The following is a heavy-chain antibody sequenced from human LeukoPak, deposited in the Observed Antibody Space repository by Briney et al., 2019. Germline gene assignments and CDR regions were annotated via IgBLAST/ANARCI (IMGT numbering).Heavy chain of an antibody. D-gene: IGHD3-22*01. CDR1: GYTFTGYY. Sequence: GASVKVSCKASGYTFTGYYMHWVRQAPGQGLEWMGWINPNSGGTNYAQKFQGRVTMTRDTSISTAYMELSRLRSDDTAVYYCARGGITTIVVGRTLDPWGQGTLVTVSS. V-gene: IGHV1-2*02. CDR3: ARGGITTIVVGRTLDP. CDR2: INPNSGGT. J-gene: IGHJ5*02.